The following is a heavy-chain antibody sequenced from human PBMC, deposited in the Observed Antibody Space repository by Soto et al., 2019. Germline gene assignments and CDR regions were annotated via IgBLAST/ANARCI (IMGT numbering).Heavy chain of an antibody. D-gene: IGHD2-2*01. J-gene: IGHJ6*02. CDR1: GGSVSVSSYY. CDR2: ILHSGST. V-gene: IGHV4-39*01. Sequence: PSETWSLSCTVSGGSVSVSSYYWAWVRQTAGRGLEWLGSILHSGSTYYNPSLKSRLTLSVDTSEDQFSLNLSSVTATDTGVYYCATLPAAMYFYGSDVWGPGTTVT. CDR3: ATLPAAMYFYGSDV.